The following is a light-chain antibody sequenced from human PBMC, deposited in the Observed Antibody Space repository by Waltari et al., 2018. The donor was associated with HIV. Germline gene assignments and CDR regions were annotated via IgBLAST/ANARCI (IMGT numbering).Light chain of an antibody. CDR2: YRN. Sequence: SYVLTQTPSVSVAPGETARITCGGDNIVGKSVHWYQQKAGQAPVLVVYYRNGRRPGMPARFVGYNSGDSSTLTFSRADAGDEADYYCQVCDYTTAVFGGGTKLTVL. CDR3: QVCDYTTAV. J-gene: IGLJ2*01. V-gene: IGLV3-21*04. CDR1: NIVGKS.